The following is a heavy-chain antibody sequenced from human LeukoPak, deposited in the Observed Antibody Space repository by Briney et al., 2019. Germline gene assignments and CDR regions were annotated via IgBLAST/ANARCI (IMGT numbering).Heavy chain of an antibody. CDR2: ISASGGST. CDR3: ARDAPGSSHTLDY. D-gene: IGHD3-10*01. J-gene: IGHJ4*02. CDR1: GFTFSSSA. Sequence: GGSLRLSCAASGFTFSSSAMSWVRQVPGKGLEWVSGISASGGSTSYADSVRGRFTISRDNSKNTLYVQMNSLRDEDTAVYYCARDAPGSSHTLDYWGQGTLVTVSS. V-gene: IGHV3-23*01.